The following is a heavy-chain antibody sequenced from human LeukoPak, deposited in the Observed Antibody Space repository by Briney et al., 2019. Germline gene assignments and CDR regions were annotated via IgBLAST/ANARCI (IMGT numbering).Heavy chain of an antibody. CDR2: IIPILGIA. J-gene: IGHJ4*02. CDR3: ASEPIANGTTVTGFDY. Sequence: GSSVKVSCKASGGTFSSYAISWVRQAPGQGLEWMGRIIPILGIANYAQKFQGRVTITADKSTSTAYMELSSLRPEDTAVYYCASEPIANGTTVTGFDYWGQGTLVTVSS. D-gene: IGHD4-17*01. CDR1: GGTFSSYA. V-gene: IGHV1-69*04.